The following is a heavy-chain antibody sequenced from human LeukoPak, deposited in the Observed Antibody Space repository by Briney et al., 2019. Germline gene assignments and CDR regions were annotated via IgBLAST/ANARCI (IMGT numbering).Heavy chain of an antibody. CDR3: ARGMCSGGSCPPGYYFDY. CDR2: INHSGST. Sequence: GSLRLSCAASGFTFSSYAMSWIRQPPGKGLEWIGEINHSGSTNYNPSLKSRVTISVDTSKNQFSLKLSSVTAADTAVYYCARGMCSGGSCPPGYYFDYWGQGTLVTVSS. D-gene: IGHD2-15*01. CDR1: GFTFSSYA. J-gene: IGHJ4*02. V-gene: IGHV4-34*01.